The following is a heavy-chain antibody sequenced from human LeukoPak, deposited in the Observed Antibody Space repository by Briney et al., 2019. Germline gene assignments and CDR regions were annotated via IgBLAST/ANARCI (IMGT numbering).Heavy chain of an antibody. CDR2: INGDGSTT. V-gene: IGHV3-74*01. Sequence: GGSLRLSFAASGFSFNSAAMTWVRQAPGKGLVWVSRINGDGSTTTYADSVKGRFTISRDNAQSTLYLQVNSLRVEDAAVYYCARVVLSGAYQIDLWGQGTLVTVSS. CDR1: GFSFNSAA. J-gene: IGHJ5*02. CDR3: ARVVLSGAYQIDL. D-gene: IGHD2/OR15-2a*01.